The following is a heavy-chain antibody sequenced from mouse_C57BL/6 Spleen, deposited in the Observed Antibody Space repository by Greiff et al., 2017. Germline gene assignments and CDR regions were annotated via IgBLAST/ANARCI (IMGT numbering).Heavy chain of an antibody. V-gene: IGHV1-85*01. CDR1: GYTFTSYD. J-gene: IGHJ1*03. CDR2: IYPRDGST. D-gene: IGHD1-1*01. Sequence: VQVVESGPELVKPGASVKLSCKASGYTFTSYDINWVKQRPGQGLEWIGWIYPRDGSTKYNEKFKGKATLTVDTSSSPAYMELHSLTSEDSAVYCCARHYGSSYVGYFDVWGTGTTGTVSS. CDR3: ARHYGSSYVGYFDV.